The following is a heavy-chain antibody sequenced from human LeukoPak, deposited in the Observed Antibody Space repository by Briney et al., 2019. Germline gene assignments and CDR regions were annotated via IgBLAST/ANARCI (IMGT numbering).Heavy chain of an antibody. Sequence: SETLSLTCTVSGGSISSYYWSWIRQPPGKGLEWIGYIYYSGSTNYNPSLKSRVTISVDKSKNQFSLKLSSVTAADTAVYYCARGEWLLPFDYWGQGTLVTVSS. V-gene: IGHV4-59*12. CDR3: ARGEWLLPFDY. CDR2: IYYSGST. J-gene: IGHJ4*02. CDR1: GGSISSYY. D-gene: IGHD3-3*01.